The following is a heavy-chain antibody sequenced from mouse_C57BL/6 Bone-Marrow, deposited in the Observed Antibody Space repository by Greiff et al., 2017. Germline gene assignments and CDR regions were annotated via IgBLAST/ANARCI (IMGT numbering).Heavy chain of an antibody. CDR3: ARRKTDQATSWFAD. Sequence: QVQLQQPGAELVKPGASVKLSCKASGYTFTSYWMQWVKQRPGQGLEWIGVIDPADSYTNYNQKFKGKATLTVDTSSSTAYMQLSSLTSEDSAVYDGARRKTDQATSWFADWGQGTLVTVSA. CDR2: IDPADSYT. J-gene: IGHJ3*01. D-gene: IGHD3-2*02. V-gene: IGHV1-50*01. CDR1: GYTFTSYW.